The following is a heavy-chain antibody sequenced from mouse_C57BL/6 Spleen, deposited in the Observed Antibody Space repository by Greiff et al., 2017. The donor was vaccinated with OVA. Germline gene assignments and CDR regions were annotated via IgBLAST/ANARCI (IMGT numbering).Heavy chain of an antibody. V-gene: IGHV1-26*01. D-gene: IGHD2-1*01. Sequence: EVQLQQSGPELVKPGASVKISCKASGYTFTDYYMNWVKQSHGKSLEWIGDINPNNGGTSYNQKFKGKATLTVDKSSSTAYMELRSLTSEDSAVYYCARNLLRDAMDYWGQGTSVTVSS. J-gene: IGHJ4*01. CDR3: ARNLLRDAMDY. CDR2: INPNNGGT. CDR1: GYTFTDYY.